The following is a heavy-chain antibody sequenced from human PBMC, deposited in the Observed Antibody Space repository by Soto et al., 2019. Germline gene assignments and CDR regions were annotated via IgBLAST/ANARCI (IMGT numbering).Heavy chain of an antibody. J-gene: IGHJ6*02. Sequence: QVQLVESGGGVVQPGRSLRLSCAASRFAFSTYGMHWVRQAPGKGLEWVALISSDGTNKYYADSVKGRFTISRDNSKNTLYLQMNSLRAEDTAVYYCANPRFGHLVAGIDVWGQGTTVTVSS. CDR2: ISSDGTNK. CDR3: ANPRFGHLVAGIDV. D-gene: IGHD6-6*01. V-gene: IGHV3-30*18. CDR1: RFAFSTYG.